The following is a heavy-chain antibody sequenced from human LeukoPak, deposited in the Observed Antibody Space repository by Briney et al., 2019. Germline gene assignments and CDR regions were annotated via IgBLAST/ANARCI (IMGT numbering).Heavy chain of an antibody. D-gene: IGHD2-8*01. J-gene: IGHJ5*02. CDR2: INTNTGNP. CDR3: ARALGYCTNGVCQTWAVPGP. Sequence: PGGSLRLSCAASGYTFTSYAMNWVRQAPGQGLEWMGWINTNTGNPTYVQGFTGRFVFSLDTSVRTAYLQISSLEAEDTAVYYCARALGYCTNGVCQTWAVPGPWGQGTLVTVSS. CDR1: GYTFTSYA. V-gene: IGHV7-4-1*02.